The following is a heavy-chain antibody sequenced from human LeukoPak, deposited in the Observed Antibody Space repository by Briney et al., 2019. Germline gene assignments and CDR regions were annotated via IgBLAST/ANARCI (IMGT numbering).Heavy chain of an antibody. CDR1: GFTFSSYG. D-gene: IGHD4-17*01. Sequence: GGSLRLSCGASGFTFSSYGMHWVRQAPGKGLEWVAFIRYDGSNKNCADSVKGRFTISRDNSKNTLYLQTNSLRAEDTAVYYCAKVYEYGDNDWFDSWGQGTLVTVSS. J-gene: IGHJ5*01. CDR3: AKVYEYGDNDWFDS. CDR2: IRYDGSNK. V-gene: IGHV3-30*02.